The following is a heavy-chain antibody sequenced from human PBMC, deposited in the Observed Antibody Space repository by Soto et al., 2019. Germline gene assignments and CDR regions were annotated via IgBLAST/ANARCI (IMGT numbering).Heavy chain of an antibody. V-gene: IGHV4-59*01. CDR1: SASFTVYY. CDR2: IYYSGIT. D-gene: IGHD2-15*01. Sequence: AETLASTCTVSSASFTVYYWSWIRQPPGKVLELIGYIYYSGITSYNPSLTSRVTLSADTSKNQFSLNLRSVTAADTAVYYCARDAGGPDKYWGQGVLVTVSS. J-gene: IGHJ4*02. CDR3: ARDAGGPDKY.